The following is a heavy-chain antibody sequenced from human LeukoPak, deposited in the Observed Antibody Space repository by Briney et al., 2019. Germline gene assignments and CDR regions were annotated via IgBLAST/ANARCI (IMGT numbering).Heavy chain of an antibody. J-gene: IGHJ4*02. CDR3: ARYWNAATAYDY. CDR2: MSYSGRN. Sequence: PSETLSLTCTVSGGSISTYYWTWIRQPPGKGLEWIGDMSYSGRNNNNPSLKSRLTISVDTSKNQFSLKLSSVTAADTAVYYCARYWNAATAYDYWGQGTLVTVSS. V-gene: IGHV4-59*01. CDR1: GGSISTYY. D-gene: IGHD1-1*01.